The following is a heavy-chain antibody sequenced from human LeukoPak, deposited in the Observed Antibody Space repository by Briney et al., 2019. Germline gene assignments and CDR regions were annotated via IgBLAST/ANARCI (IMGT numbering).Heavy chain of an antibody. D-gene: IGHD1-26*01. Sequence: ASVKVSCKASGGTFSTYAISWVRQAPGQGLEWMGGIIPIFGTANYAQKFQGRVTITADESMSTAYMELSSLRSEDTAVYYCARGLAGATKGDAFDIWGQGTMVTVSS. J-gene: IGHJ3*02. CDR2: IIPIFGTA. CDR1: GGTFSTYA. V-gene: IGHV1-69*13. CDR3: ARGLAGATKGDAFDI.